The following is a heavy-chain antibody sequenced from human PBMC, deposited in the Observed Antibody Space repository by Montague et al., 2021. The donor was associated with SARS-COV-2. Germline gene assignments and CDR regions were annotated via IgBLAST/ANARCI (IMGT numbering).Heavy chain of an antibody. CDR1: GGSISNYY. D-gene: IGHD4-17*01. V-gene: IGHV4-34*01. CDR3: ARGGTVTTFLAPRRTRGYSWFDP. J-gene: IGHJ5*02. CDR2: INHSGST. Sequence: SETLSLTCAVYGGSISNYYWSWIRQPPGKGLEWIGEINHSGSTNXXPSPKSRGTISVDTSRNQFSLKLRSVTAADTAVYYCARGGTVTTFLAPRRTRGYSWFDPWGQGTLVTVSS.